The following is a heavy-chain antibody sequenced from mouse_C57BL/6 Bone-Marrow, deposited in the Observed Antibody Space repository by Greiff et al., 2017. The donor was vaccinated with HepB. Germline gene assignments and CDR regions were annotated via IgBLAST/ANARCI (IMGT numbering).Heavy chain of an antibody. CDR2: IYPRSGNT. D-gene: IGHD1-1*01. J-gene: IGHJ3*01. V-gene: IGHV1-81*01. Sequence: QVQLKESGAELARPGASVKLSCKASGYTFTSYGISWVKQRTGQGLEWIGEIYPRSGNTYYNEKFKGEATLTEDKSSSTAYMELRSLTSEDSAVYCCARSGYYGSSPARFAYWGQGTLVTVSA. CDR3: ARSGYYGSSPARFAY. CDR1: GYTFTSYG.